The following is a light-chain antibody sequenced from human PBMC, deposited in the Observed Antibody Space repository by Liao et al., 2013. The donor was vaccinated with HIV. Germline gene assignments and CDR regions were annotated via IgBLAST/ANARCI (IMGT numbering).Light chain of an antibody. J-gene: IGLJ1*01. CDR3: QVWDSSSVV. V-gene: IGLV3-21*01. CDR2: YDS. Sequence: SYELTQPPSVSVAPGKTARITCGGNNIGSKSVHWYQQKPGQAPVLVIYYDSERPSGIPERFSGSNSGNTATLTISRVEAGDEADYYCQVWDSSSVVFGTGTEGHRP. CDR1: NIGSKS.